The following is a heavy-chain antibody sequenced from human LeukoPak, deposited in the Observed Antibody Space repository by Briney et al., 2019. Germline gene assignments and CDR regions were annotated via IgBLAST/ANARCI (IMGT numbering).Heavy chain of an antibody. J-gene: IGHJ4*02. CDR2: IRSKAYGETA. D-gene: IGHD1-1*01. CDR1: GFTFGDYA. V-gene: IGHV3-49*03. Sequence: GGSLRLSCTASGFTFGDYAMSWIRQAPGKGLEWVGFIRSKAYGETADYAASVKGRFTMSRDDSKAIAYLQMNSLKTEDTAVYHCTRDRGAYNLYDYWGQGTLVTVSS. CDR3: TRDRGAYNLYDY.